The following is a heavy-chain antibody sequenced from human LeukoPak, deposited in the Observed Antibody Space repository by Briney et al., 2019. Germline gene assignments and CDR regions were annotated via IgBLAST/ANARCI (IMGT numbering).Heavy chain of an antibody. D-gene: IGHD3-10*01. CDR1: GASITSGDYY. CDR2: MYYSGST. V-gene: IGHV4-30-4*01. CDR3: ARGPYASGSYLVAFDV. Sequence: SETLSLTCTVSGASITSGDYYWTWIRQPPGKGLEWIGYMYYSGSTYYNPSLKSRVSISLGTSKNQFSLNLSSVTAADTAVYYCARGPYASGSYLVAFDVWGQGTLVSVSS. J-gene: IGHJ3*01.